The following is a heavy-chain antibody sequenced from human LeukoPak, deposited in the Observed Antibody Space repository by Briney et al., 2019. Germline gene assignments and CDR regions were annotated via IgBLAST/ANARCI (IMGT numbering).Heavy chain of an antibody. D-gene: IGHD3-10*01. CDR2: IWYDGSNK. Sequence: GGSLRPSCAAPGFTFSSYGRHGVRKAPGKGLGGVAVIWYDGSNKYYADSVKGRFTISRDNSKNTLYLQMNSLRAEDTAVYYCAKDRGVIPNWFDPWGQGTLVTVSS. CDR1: GFTFSSYG. V-gene: IGHV3-33*06. J-gene: IGHJ5*02. CDR3: AKDRGVIPNWFDP.